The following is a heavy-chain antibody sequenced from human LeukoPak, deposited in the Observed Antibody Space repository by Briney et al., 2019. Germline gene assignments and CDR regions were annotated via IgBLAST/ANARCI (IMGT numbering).Heavy chain of an antibody. CDR3: ARDTRYSSSWYLPWFDP. J-gene: IGHJ5*02. V-gene: IGHV3-23*01. D-gene: IGHD6-13*01. CDR1: GFTFSSYA. Sequence: GGSLRLSCAASGFTFSSYAMSWVRQAPGKGLEWVSAISGSGGSTYYADSVKGRFTISRDNSKNTLYLQMNSLRAEDTAVYYCARDTRYSSSWYLPWFDPWGQGTLVTVSS. CDR2: ISGSGGST.